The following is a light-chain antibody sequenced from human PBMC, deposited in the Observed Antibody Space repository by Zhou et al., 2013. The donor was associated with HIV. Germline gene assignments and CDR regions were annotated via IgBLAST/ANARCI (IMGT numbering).Light chain of an antibody. CDR1: QEISTS. V-gene: IGKV1-33*01. Sequence: DIQMTQSPSSLSASIGDTVTITCQASQEISTSVDWYQQKPGKAPKLLIHDASDLEAGVPPRFSGDVFRTQFTLTISGLQPEDFATYYCQQANSFPGTFGGGTKVEIK. CDR2: DAS. J-gene: IGKJ4*01. CDR3: QQANSFPGT.